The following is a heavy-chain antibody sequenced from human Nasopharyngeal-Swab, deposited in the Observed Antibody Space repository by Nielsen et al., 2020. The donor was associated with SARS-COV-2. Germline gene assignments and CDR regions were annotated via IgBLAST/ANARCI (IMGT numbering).Heavy chain of an antibody. J-gene: IGHJ6*03. CDR1: GFIVSSKY. V-gene: IGHV3-21*01. CDR2: ISSSSSYI. CDR3: ARVGGSGSYYVPASYYYYYMDV. D-gene: IGHD3-10*01. Sequence: GESLKISCAASGFIVSSKYMSWVRQAPGKGLEWVSSISSSSSYIYYADSMKGRFTISRDNAKNSLYLQMSSLRAEDTAVYYCARVGGSGSYYVPASYYYYYMDVWGKGTTVTVSS.